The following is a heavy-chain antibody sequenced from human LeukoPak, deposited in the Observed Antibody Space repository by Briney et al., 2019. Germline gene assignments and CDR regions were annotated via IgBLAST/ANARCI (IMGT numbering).Heavy chain of an antibody. CDR1: GGSISSYY. V-gene: IGHV4-59*08. CDR3: ARGPTTDYFDL. CDR2: ISYSGST. D-gene: IGHD4-17*01. Sequence: SETLSLTCTVSGGSISSYYWSWIRQPPGKGLESIGYISYSGSTNYNPSLKSRVTITVDMSKNQFSLKLSSVTAADTAIYYCARGPTTDYFDLWGQGTLVTVSS. J-gene: IGHJ4*02.